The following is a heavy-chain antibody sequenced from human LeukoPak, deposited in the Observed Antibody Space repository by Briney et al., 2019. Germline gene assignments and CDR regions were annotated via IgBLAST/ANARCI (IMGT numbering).Heavy chain of an antibody. CDR2: ISSSSSTI. Sequence: TSGGSLRLSCAASGFSFSDSYMGWFRQAPGKGLEWVSYISSSSSTIYYADSVKGRFTISRDNAKNSLYLQMHSLRAEDTAVYYCARALPGCYDTRGRYYYMDVWGKGTTVTVSS. D-gene: IGHD3-22*01. CDR3: ARALPGCYDTRGRYYYMDV. J-gene: IGHJ6*03. CDR1: GFSFSDSY. V-gene: IGHV3-11*04.